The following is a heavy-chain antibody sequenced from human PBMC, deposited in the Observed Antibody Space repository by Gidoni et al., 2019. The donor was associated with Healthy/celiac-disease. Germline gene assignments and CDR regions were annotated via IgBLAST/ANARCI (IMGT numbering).Heavy chain of an antibody. CDR1: GYTFTSYD. CDR2: MNPNSGNT. Sequence: QVQLVQSGAEVKTPGASVKVSFKASGYTFTSYDINWVRQATGQGLEWMGWMNPNSGNTGYAQKFQGRVTMTRNTSISTAYMELSSLRSEDTAVYYCARGLGGYVVVVAATYYFDYWGQGTLVTVSS. CDR3: ARGLGGYVVVVAATYYFDY. D-gene: IGHD2-15*01. J-gene: IGHJ4*02. V-gene: IGHV1-8*01.